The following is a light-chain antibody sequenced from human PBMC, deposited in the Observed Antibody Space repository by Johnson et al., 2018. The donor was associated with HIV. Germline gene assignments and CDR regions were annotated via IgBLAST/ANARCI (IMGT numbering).Light chain of an antibody. CDR2: ENN. CDR3: GTWDSSLSAYV. J-gene: IGLJ1*01. CDR1: SSNIANNY. Sequence: QSVLTQPPSVSVAPGQRVTVSCSGRSSNIANNYVSWYQQFPGEAPKLLIYENNKRPSGIPDRFSGSKSGTSATLGITGLQTGDEADYYCGTWDSSLSAYVFGTGTKVTVL. V-gene: IGLV1-51*01.